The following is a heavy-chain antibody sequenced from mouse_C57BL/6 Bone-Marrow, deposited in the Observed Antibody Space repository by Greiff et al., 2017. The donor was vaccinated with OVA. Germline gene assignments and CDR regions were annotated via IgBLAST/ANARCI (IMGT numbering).Heavy chain of an antibody. J-gene: IGHJ2*01. V-gene: IGHV1-81*01. CDR1: GYTFTSYG. Sequence: QVQLQQSGAELARPGASVKLSCKASGYTFTSYGISWVKQRTGQCLEWIGEIYPRSGNTYYNEKFKGKATLTADKSSSTAYMELRSLTSEDSAVYFGARALITTVGYYFDYWGQGTTLTVSS. CDR2: IYPRSGNT. CDR3: ARALITTVGYYFDY. D-gene: IGHD1-1*01.